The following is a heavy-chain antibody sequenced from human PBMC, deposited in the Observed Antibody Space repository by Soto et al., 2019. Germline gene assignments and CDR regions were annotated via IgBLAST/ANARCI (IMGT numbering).Heavy chain of an antibody. V-gene: IGHV4-59*01. J-gene: IGHJ4*02. D-gene: IGHD3-9*01. Sequence: PSETLSLTCTVSGGSISSYYWSWIRQPPGKGLEWIGYIYYSGSTNYNPSLKSRVTISVDTSKNQFSLKLSSVTAADTAVYYCARELTDGIDYWGQGTLVTVSS. CDR1: GGSISSYY. CDR2: IYYSGST. CDR3: ARELTDGIDY.